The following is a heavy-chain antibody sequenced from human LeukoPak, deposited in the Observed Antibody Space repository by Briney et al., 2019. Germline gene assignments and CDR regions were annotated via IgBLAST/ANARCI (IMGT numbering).Heavy chain of an antibody. V-gene: IGHV3-74*01. CDR1: GFIFSSYW. J-gene: IGHJ6*03. CDR3: ARNHYYYYMDV. CDR2: INTDGSST. Sequence: GGSLRLSCAASGFIFSSYWMHWVRQAPGKGLVWVSRINTDGSSTSYADSVKGRFTISRDNAKNTLYPQMNSLRAEDTAVYYCARNHYYYYMDVWGKGTTVTVSS.